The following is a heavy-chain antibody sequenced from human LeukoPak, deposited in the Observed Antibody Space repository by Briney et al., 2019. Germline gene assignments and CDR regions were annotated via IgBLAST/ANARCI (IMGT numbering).Heavy chain of an antibody. Sequence: GGSLRLSCAASGFTFSDYSMTWVRQSPGKGLEWVSTVTGSGANTYYGDSVKGRFTISRDNSRNTVYLQMNSLRAEDTAVYYCAKGVQHGIDYWGQGTLVTVFS. D-gene: IGHD6-13*01. CDR3: AKGVQHGIDY. CDR1: GFTFSDYS. J-gene: IGHJ4*02. CDR2: VTGSGANT. V-gene: IGHV3-23*01.